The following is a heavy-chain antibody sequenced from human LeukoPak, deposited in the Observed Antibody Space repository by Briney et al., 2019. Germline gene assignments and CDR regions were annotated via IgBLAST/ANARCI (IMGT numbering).Heavy chain of an antibody. CDR3: ARCYYDGSGFYYYFDY. CDR1: GFIVSNYY. Sequence: GGSLSLFCAASGFIVSNYYMSWVRQAPGKGLEWVSVIYSGGNTYYTDSVKGRFTISRDNPKNTVFLQMGSLRGEDTAVYYCARCYYDGSGFYYYFDYWGQGTLVTVSS. D-gene: IGHD3-22*01. V-gene: IGHV3-53*01. CDR2: IYSGGNT. J-gene: IGHJ4*02.